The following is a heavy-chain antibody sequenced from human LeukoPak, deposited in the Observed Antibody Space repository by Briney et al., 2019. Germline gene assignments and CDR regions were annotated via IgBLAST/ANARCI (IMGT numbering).Heavy chain of an antibody. V-gene: IGHV4-34*01. CDR2: INHSGST. CDR3: AIDNYYDSSGSPGTFDY. CDR1: GGSFSGYY. D-gene: IGHD3-22*01. Sequence: SETLSLTCAVYGGSFSGYYWSWIRQPPGKGLEWIGEINHSGSTNYNPSLKSRVTISVDTSRNQFSLKLSSVTAADTAVYYCAIDNYYDSSGSPGTFDYWGQGTLVTVSS. J-gene: IGHJ4*02.